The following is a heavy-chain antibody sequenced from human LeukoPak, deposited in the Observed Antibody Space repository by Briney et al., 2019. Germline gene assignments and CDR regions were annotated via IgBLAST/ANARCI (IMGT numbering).Heavy chain of an antibody. J-gene: IGHJ4*02. D-gene: IGHD5-12*01. V-gene: IGHV3-49*04. CDR3: SRPIRATTNYFDY. CDR2: IRSKTYGGTT. Sequence: QPGRSLRISCTASGFTFGDYAMNWVRQAPGKGLEWVGFIRSKTYGGTTAYAASVRGRFTISRDDSKNIAYLQMNSLKTEDTGVYFCSRPIRATTNYFDYWGQGTLVTVSS. CDR1: GFTFGDYA.